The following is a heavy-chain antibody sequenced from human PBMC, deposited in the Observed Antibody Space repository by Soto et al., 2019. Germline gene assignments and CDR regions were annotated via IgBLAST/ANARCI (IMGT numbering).Heavy chain of an antibody. J-gene: IGHJ6*02. CDR2: VSASGDST. V-gene: IGHV3-23*01. CDR3: ATLKAGYCSGGSCDPEYYGMDI. CDR1: GFTFSNFA. D-gene: IGHD2-15*01. Sequence: GGSLRLSCAASGFTFSNFAMSWVRQAPGKGLEWVSSVSASGDSTYYADSAKGRFTISRDNSKNSLYLHMNSLRAEDTAIYYCATLKAGYCSGGSCDPEYYGMDIWGQGTTVTVSS.